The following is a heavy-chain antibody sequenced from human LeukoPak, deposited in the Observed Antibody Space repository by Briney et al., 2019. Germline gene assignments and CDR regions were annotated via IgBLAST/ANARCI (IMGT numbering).Heavy chain of an antibody. CDR3: ARRIAAADAFDY. V-gene: IGHV4-59*08. D-gene: IGHD6-13*01. CDR2: IYYSGST. Sequence: PSETLSLTCTVSGGSISSYYWSWIRQPPGKGLEWTGYIYYSGSTNYNSSLKSRVTISVDTSKNQFSLKLSSVTAADTAVYYCARRIAAADAFDYWGQGTLVTVSS. J-gene: IGHJ4*02. CDR1: GGSISSYY.